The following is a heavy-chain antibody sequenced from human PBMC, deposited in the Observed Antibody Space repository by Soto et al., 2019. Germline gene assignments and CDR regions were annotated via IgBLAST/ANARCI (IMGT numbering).Heavy chain of an antibody. CDR1: GGTFSSYT. D-gene: IGHD2-2*01. CDR3: ARGLGYCSSTSCSSAEYFQH. V-gene: IGHV1-69*02. Sequence: QVQLVQSGAEVKKPGSSVKVSCKASGGTFSSYTISWVRQAPGQGLEWMGRIIPILGIANYAQEFQGRVTITADKSTSTAYMELSSLRSEDTAVYYCARGLGYCSSTSCSSAEYFQHWGQGTLVTVSS. J-gene: IGHJ1*01. CDR2: IIPILGIA.